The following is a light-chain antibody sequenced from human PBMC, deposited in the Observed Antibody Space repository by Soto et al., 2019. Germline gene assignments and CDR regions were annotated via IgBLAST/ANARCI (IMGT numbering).Light chain of an antibody. Sequence: QAVVPQEPSLTVSPGGTVTLTCASSTGAVTNAYYPNWFQQIPGQAPRALIYSTNNKHPWTPARFSGSLLGGKAALTLSGAQPEDEADYYCLLYYGGAQVLFGGGTKVTVL. CDR3: LLYYGGAQVL. J-gene: IGLJ2*01. V-gene: IGLV7-43*01. CDR1: TGAVTNAYY. CDR2: STN.